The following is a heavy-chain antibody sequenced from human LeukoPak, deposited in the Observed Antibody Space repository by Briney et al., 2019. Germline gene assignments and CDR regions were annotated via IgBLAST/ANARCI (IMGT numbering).Heavy chain of an antibody. CDR1: GGSISSSTYY. D-gene: IGHD3-10*01. J-gene: IGHJ4*02. Sequence: SETLSLTCTVSGGSISSSTYYWGWIRQPPGKGLEWIGSIFYSGRTYYNPSLKSRVTMSVDTSKNQFSLRLTSVTAADTAVYFCARPRLLFGSGPILVWGQGTLVTVSS. V-gene: IGHV4-39*07. CDR3: ARPRLLFGSGPILV. CDR2: IFYSGRT.